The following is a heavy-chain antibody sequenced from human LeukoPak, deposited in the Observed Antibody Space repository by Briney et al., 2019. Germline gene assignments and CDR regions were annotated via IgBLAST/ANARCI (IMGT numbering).Heavy chain of an antibody. CDR2: IYISGRT. V-gene: IGHV4-4*07. J-gene: IGHJ4*01. CDR1: GDSISTYY. D-gene: IGHD5-24*01. Sequence: SETLSLTCTVSGDSISTYYWSWIRQPAGKGLEWIGRIYISGRTNYNPSLESRVTLSLDTSKNQFSLKLRSVTAADTAVYYCAKGPYNIFFDSWGHGTLVTVSS. CDR3: AKGPYNIFFDS.